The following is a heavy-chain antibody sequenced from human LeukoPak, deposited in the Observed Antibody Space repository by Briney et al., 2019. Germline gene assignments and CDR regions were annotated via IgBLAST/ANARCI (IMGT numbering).Heavy chain of an antibody. CDR2: IYPGDSDT. J-gene: IGHJ4*02. CDR1: GYRFTTYW. V-gene: IGHV5-51*01. D-gene: IGHD3-22*01. CDR3: ARGLRYYDSSGFYSYYFDY. Sequence: GESLKISCKNSGYRFTTYWIAWVRQMPGKGLEWMGIIYPGDSDTKYSPSFQGQVTISADKSISTAYLQWGSLKASDTAIYYCARGLRYYDSSGFYSYYFDYWGRGTLVTVSS.